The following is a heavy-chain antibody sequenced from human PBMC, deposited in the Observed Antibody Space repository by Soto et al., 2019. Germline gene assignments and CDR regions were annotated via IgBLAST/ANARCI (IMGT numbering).Heavy chain of an antibody. V-gene: IGHV1-69*13. CDR3: AHPKTRSSTGDYYYGMDV. CDR1: GGSFSSYA. CDR2: VIPIFGTA. J-gene: IGHJ6*02. Sequence: GXSVKVSCKASGGSFSSYAISWVRQAPGQGLEWMGGVIPIFGTANYAQKFQGRVTITADESTSTAYMELSSLRSEDTAVYYCAHPKTRSSTGDYYYGMDVWGQGTTVTVSS. D-gene: IGHD2-2*01.